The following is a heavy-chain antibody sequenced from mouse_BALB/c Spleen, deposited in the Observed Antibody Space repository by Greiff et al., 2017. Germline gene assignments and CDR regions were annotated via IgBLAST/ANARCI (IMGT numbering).Heavy chain of an antibody. D-gene: IGHD1-1*01. CDR1: GFSLTSYG. J-gene: IGHJ2*01. CDR2: IWRGGST. CDR3: AKEGAYYFYFDY. Sequence: VHLVESGPSLVQPSQSLSITCTVSGFSLTSYGVHWVRQSPGKGLEWLGVIWRGGSTDYNAAFMSRLSITKDNSKSQVFFKMNSLQADDTAIYYCAKEGAYYFYFDYWGQGTTLTVSS. V-gene: IGHV2-5-1*01.